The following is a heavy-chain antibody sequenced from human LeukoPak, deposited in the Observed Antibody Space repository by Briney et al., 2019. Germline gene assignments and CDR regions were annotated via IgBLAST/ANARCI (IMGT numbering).Heavy chain of an antibody. CDR3: ARLGEDSSSGPDQSGFDY. D-gene: IGHD6-6*01. J-gene: IGHJ4*02. CDR2: INPNSGGT. Sequence: ASVKVSCKASGYTFTGYYMHWVRQAPGQGLEWMGWINPNSGGTNYAQKFQGWVTMTRDTSISTAYMELSRLRSDDTAVYYCARLGEDSSSGPDQSGFDYWGQGTLVTVSS. CDR1: GYTFTGYY. V-gene: IGHV1-2*04.